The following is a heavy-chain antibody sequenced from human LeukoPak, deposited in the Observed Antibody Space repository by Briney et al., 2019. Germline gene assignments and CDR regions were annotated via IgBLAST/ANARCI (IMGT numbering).Heavy chain of an antibody. Sequence: ASVKVSCKASGYTFTSYGLSWVRQAPGQGLEWMGWISAYNGNTNYAQKLQGRVTMTTDTSTSTAYMELRSLRSDDTAVYYCARKAGYCTNGVCVGYFDYWGQGTLVTVSS. CDR3: ARKAGYCTNGVCVGYFDY. J-gene: IGHJ4*02. CDR2: ISAYNGNT. D-gene: IGHD2-8*01. V-gene: IGHV1-18*01. CDR1: GYTFTSYG.